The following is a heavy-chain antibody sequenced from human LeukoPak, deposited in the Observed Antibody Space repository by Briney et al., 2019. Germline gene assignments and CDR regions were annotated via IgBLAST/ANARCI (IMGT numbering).Heavy chain of an antibody. V-gene: IGHV3-13*01. J-gene: IGHJ6*03. Sequence: PGGSLRLSCAASGFTFSSFDMHWVRQPTGQGLEWVSTIGTASDTYYPGSVEGRFTLSRGNAKHSLYLQMNSLTAGDTAVYYCARGPPRGKYYYMDVWGKGTTVTVSS. CDR2: IGTASDT. D-gene: IGHD1-1*01. CDR3: ARGPPRGKYYYMDV. CDR1: GFTFSSFD.